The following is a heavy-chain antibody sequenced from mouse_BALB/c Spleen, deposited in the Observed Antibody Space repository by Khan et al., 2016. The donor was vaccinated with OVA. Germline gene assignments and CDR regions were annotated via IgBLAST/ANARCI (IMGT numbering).Heavy chain of an antibody. CDR3: ARQGTYGNYVDY. Sequence: EVKLVESGGGLLKPGGSLKLSCAASGFTFSNFGMSWIRPTPEKRLEWVATISGGGRHTYHSDSVKGRFTISRDNGKNNLHLQMSSLRSEETAVYYCARQGTYGNYVDYWGQGTTLTVSS. D-gene: IGHD2-1*01. V-gene: IGHV5-9-2*01. CDR1: GFTFSNFG. CDR2: ISGGGRHT. J-gene: IGHJ2*01.